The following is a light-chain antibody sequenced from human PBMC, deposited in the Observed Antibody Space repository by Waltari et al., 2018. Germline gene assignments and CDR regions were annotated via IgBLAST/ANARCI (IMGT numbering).Light chain of an antibody. Sequence: DIQMTQSPSSLSASVGDRVTIPCRASKAISDYLSWYQQKPGKAPKLLIYVASSLQSGVPSRFSGSGSGTDFTLTISSLQPEDFATYYCLQGYYYHTFGQGTKLEVK. CDR1: KAISDY. V-gene: IGKV1-39*01. J-gene: IGKJ2*01. CDR3: LQGYYYHT. CDR2: VAS.